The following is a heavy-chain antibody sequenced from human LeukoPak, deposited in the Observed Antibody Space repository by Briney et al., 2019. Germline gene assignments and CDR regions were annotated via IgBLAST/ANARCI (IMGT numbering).Heavy chain of an antibody. Sequence: SVKVSCKASGGTFSSYAISWVRQAPGQGLEWMGGIIPIFGTANYAQKFQGRVAITADESTSTAYMELSSLRSEDTAVYYCARDRRVAAAVRGWFDPWGQGTLVTVSS. CDR2: IIPIFGTA. CDR3: ARDRRVAAAVRGWFDP. CDR1: GGTFSSYA. V-gene: IGHV1-69*13. D-gene: IGHD6-13*01. J-gene: IGHJ5*02.